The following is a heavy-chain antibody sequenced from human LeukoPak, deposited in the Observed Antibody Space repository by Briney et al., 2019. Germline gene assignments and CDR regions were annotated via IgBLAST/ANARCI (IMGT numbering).Heavy chain of an antibody. CDR1: GFTFSSYW. CDR2: ISGSGGST. V-gene: IGHV3-23*01. Sequence: TGGSLRLSCAASGFTFSSYWMSWVRQAPGKGLEWVSAISGSGGSTYYADSVKGRFTISRDNSKNTLYLQMNSLRAEDTAVYYCAKDVEWLLLEDAFDIWGQGTMVTVSS. D-gene: IGHD3-3*01. CDR3: AKDVEWLLLEDAFDI. J-gene: IGHJ3*02.